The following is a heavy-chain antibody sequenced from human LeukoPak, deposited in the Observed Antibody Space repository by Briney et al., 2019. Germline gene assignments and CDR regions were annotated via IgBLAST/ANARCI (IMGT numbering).Heavy chain of an antibody. CDR3: ARGLRYYYYDSSGVRDYYYGMDV. V-gene: IGHV3-30*04. J-gene: IGHJ6*02. CDR2: ISYDGSNK. CDR1: GFTFSSYA. D-gene: IGHD3-22*01. Sequence: GGSLRLSCAASGFTFSSYAMHWVRQAPGKGLEWVAVISYDGSNKYYADSVKGRFTISRDNSKNTLYLQMNSLRAEDTAVYYCARGLRYYYYDSSGVRDYYYGMDVWGQGTTVTVSS.